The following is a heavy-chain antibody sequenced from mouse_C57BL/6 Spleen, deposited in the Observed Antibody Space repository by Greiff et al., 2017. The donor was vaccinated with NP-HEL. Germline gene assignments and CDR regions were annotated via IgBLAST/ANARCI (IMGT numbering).Heavy chain of an antibody. J-gene: IGHJ3*01. CDR3: ATYYVPGGLAY. D-gene: IGHD2-10*01. V-gene: IGHV1-55*01. Sequence: QVQLQQPGAELVKPGASVKMSCKASGYTFTSYWITWVKQRPGQGLEWIGVIYPGSGSTTYNEKFKSKATLTVDTSSSTACVQLSILTSGDAAVCNCATYYVPGGLAYWGQGTLVTVSA. CDR2: IYPGSGST. CDR1: GYTFTSYW.